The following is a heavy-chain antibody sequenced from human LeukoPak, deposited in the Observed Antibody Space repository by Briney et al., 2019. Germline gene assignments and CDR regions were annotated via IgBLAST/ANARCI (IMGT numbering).Heavy chain of an antibody. CDR1: GGSISSGGYY. CDR3: ARARDGYNVFDY. Sequence: PSETLSLTCTVSGGSISSGGYYWSWIRQHSGKGLEWIGYIYYSGSTYYNPSLKSRVTISVDTSKNQFSLKPSSVTAADTAVYYCARARDGYNVFDYWGQGTLVTVSS. D-gene: IGHD5-24*01. V-gene: IGHV4-31*03. J-gene: IGHJ4*02. CDR2: IYYSGST.